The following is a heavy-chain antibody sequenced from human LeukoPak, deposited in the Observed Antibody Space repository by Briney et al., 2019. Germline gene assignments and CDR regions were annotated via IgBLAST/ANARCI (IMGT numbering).Heavy chain of an antibody. Sequence: SETLSLTCAVYGGSFGGYYWSWIRQPPGKGLEWIGEINHSGSTNYNPSLKSRVTISVDTSKNQFSLKLSSVTAADTAVYYCARGRRWLQSFFDYWGQGTLVTVSS. D-gene: IGHD5-24*01. CDR2: INHSGST. CDR1: GGSFGGYY. CDR3: ARGRRWLQSFFDY. V-gene: IGHV4-34*01. J-gene: IGHJ4*02.